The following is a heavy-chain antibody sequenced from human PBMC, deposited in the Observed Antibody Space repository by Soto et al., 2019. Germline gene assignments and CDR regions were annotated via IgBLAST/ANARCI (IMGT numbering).Heavy chain of an antibody. CDR1: GFPFSSYG. CDR3: VGGQYYFDY. D-gene: IGHD3-10*01. CDR2: ISYDGSNK. J-gene: IGHJ4*02. Sequence: QVQLVESGGGVVQPGRSLRLSCAASGFPFSSYGMHWVREAPGKGLEWVAVISYDGSNKYYADSVKGRFTISRDNSASTLSLQMNSPRPEDTALYYCVGGQYYFDYRGQGTLVTVSP. V-gene: IGHV3-30*03.